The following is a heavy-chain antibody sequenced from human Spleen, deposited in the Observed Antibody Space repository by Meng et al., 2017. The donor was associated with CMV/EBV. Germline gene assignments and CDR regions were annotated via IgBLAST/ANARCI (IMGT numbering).Heavy chain of an antibody. Sequence: GESLKISCVASGFSFGGFTMNWVRQAPGKGLEWISSISLSSAYIEYADSVKGRFTISRDNSKNTLYLQMNSLRAEDTAVYYCARESSSRYYFDYWGQGTLVTVSS. J-gene: IGHJ4*02. CDR2: ISLSSAYI. V-gene: IGHV3-21*01. CDR3: ARESSSRYYFDY. D-gene: IGHD6-6*01. CDR1: GFSFGGFT.